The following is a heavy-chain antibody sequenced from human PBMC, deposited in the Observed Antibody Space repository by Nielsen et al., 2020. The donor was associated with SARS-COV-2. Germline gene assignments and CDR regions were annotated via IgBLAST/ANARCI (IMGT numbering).Heavy chain of an antibody. CDR2: IYYSGST. V-gene: IGHV4-30-4*01. D-gene: IGHD3-3*01. CDR3: ARERVGGITIFGVVTRYGMDV. J-gene: IGHJ6*02. Sequence: SETLSLTCTVSGGSISSGDYYWSWIRQPPGKGLEWIGYIYYSGSTYYNPSLKRRVTISVDTSKDQFSLKLSSVTAADTALYYCARERVGGITIFGVVTRYGMDVWGQGTTVTVSS. CDR1: GGSISSGDYY.